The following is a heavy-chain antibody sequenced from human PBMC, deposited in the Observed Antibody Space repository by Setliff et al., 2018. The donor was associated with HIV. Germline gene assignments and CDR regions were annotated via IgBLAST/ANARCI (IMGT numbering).Heavy chain of an antibody. CDR3: ARDYRGVGATGFDR. Sequence: PSETLSLTCTVSGGSINSGGFYWNWIRQHPENGLEWMGSMYYSGSTYYNPSFKSRLTISVDASKNQFSLKLNSVTAADTAVYYGARDYRGVGATGFDRWGQGTLVTVSS. CDR1: GGSINSGGFY. J-gene: IGHJ4*02. D-gene: IGHD1-26*01. V-gene: IGHV4-31*03. CDR2: MYYSGST.